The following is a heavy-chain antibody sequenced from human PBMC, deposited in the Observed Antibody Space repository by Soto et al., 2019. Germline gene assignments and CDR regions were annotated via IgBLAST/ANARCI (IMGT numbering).Heavy chain of an antibody. Sequence: GGSLRLSCAASGFTFSSYGMHWVRQAPGKGLEWVAVIWYDGSNKYYADSVKGRFTISRDNSKNTLYLQMNSLRAEDTAVYYCAREVNRGIYYYGMDVWGQGTTVTVAS. V-gene: IGHV3-33*01. D-gene: IGHD6-13*01. CDR1: GFTFSSYG. CDR3: AREVNRGIYYYGMDV. CDR2: IWYDGSNK. J-gene: IGHJ6*02.